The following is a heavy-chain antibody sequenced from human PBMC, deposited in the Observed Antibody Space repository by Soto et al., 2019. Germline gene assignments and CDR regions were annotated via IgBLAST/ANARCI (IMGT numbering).Heavy chain of an antibody. J-gene: IGHJ4*02. CDR1: GYSFTSFW. D-gene: IGHD2-15*01. CDR2: IYPGGSDI. CDR3: ARHVQTTPWSIFDY. V-gene: IGHV5-51*01. Sequence: PGESLKISCKGSGYSFTSFWIGWVRQMPGKGLERMGIIYPGGSDIKYSPSFEGQVTISVDKSISTAYLQWSSLKASDTAMYYCARHVQTTPWSIFDYWGLGTPVTVPQ.